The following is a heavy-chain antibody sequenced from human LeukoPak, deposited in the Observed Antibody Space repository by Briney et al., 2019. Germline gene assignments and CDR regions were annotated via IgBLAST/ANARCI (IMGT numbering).Heavy chain of an antibody. D-gene: IGHD5/OR15-5a*01. CDR2: IYYTGST. V-gene: IGHV4-61*01. CDR3: ARSVDWPFDY. CDR1: GGSVSSGSYY. Sequence: SETLSLTCSVSGGSVSSGSYYWSWTRQPPGKGLEWIGYIYYTGSTNYNFSLKSRVTISVDRSKNQFSLRLSSVTAADTAVYYCARSVDWPFDYWGQGTLVTVSS. J-gene: IGHJ4*02.